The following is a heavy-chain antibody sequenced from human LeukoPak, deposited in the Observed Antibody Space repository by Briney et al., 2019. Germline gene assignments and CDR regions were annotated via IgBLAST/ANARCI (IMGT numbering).Heavy chain of an antibody. CDR2: IYYSGST. Sequence: PSETLSLTCAVYGGSFSGYYWSWIRQPPGKGLEWIGYIYYSGSTNYNPSLKSRVTISVDTSKNQFSLKLSSVTAADTAVYYCARGGPYGGNSGFDYWGQGTLVTVSS. CDR3: ARGGPYGGNSGFDY. J-gene: IGHJ4*02. D-gene: IGHD4-23*01. CDR1: GGSFSGYY. V-gene: IGHV4-59*01.